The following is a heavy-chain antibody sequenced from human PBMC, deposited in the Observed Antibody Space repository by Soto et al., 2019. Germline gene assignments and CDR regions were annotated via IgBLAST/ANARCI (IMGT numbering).Heavy chain of an antibody. Sequence: GGSLRLSCAASGFTFSSYAMSWVRQAPGKGLEWVSAISGSGGSTYYADSVKGRFTISRDNSKNTLYLQMKSLRAEDTAVYYCAKKGIIVATITLNWFDPWGQGTLVTVSS. CDR1: GFTFSSYA. V-gene: IGHV3-23*01. J-gene: IGHJ5*02. CDR3: AKKGIIVATITLNWFDP. CDR2: ISGSGGST. D-gene: IGHD5-12*01.